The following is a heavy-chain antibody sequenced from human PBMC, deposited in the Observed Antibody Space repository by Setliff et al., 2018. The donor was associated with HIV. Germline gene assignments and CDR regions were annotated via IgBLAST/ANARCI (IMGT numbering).Heavy chain of an antibody. J-gene: IGHJ6*02. CDR2: ISSSGSTI. Sequence: GGSLRLSCAASGFTFSDYYMSWIRQAPGKGLEWVSYISSSGSTIYYADSVKGRFTISRDNAKNSLYLQMNSLRAEDTAVYFCARPTNIDTLYYGSQTFYMYYYGLDVWGQGTTVTVSS. V-gene: IGHV3-11*04. CDR3: ARPTNIDTLYYGSQTFYMYYYGLDV. CDR1: GFTFSDYY. D-gene: IGHD1-26*01.